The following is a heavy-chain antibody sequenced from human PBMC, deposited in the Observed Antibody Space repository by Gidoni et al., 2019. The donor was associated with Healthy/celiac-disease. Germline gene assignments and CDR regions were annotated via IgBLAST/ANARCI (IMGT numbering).Heavy chain of an antibody. D-gene: IGHD6-6*01. V-gene: IGHV4-31*03. Sequence: QVQLQESGPGLVKPSQTRSHTGTVSGGDISSGGYYWSWIRQHPGKGLEWIGYIYYSGSTYYNPSLKSRVTISVDTSKNQFSLKLSSVTAADTAVYYCAREYSSSSWFDYWGQGTLVTVSS. CDR2: IYYSGST. J-gene: IGHJ4*02. CDR1: GGDISSGGYY. CDR3: AREYSSSSWFDY.